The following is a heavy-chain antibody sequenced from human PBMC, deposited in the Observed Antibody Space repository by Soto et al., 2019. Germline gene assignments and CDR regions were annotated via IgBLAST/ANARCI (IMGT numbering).Heavy chain of an antibody. CDR3: ARERGDRPVAGSDAFEI. J-gene: IGHJ3*02. CDR1: GDTFSRHA. CDR2: IVPMYDTP. Sequence: VQLVQSGADTKNPGSSVRGSCKASGDTFSRHAFSWVRQAPGQGPEWVGGIVPMYDTPVYAQKFQGRVTITADESTTTVFMELSILRSEDTAVYFCARERGDRPVAGSDAFEIWGRGTVVTVS. V-gene: IGHV1-69*01. D-gene: IGHD6-19*01.